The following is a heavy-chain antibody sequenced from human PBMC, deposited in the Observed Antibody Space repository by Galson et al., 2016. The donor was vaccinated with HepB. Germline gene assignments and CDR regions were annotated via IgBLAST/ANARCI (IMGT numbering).Heavy chain of an antibody. CDR2: IWFDGRDA. J-gene: IGHJ5*02. CDR1: GFTFSRFG. D-gene: IGHD6-19*01. V-gene: IGHV3-33*06. Sequence: SLRLSCAASGFTFSRFGMHWVRQAPGKGLESVAVIWFDGRDAYYGDSVKGRFTISKDNSNNMLYLQMNSLRAEDTAVYYCAKDLYSSGWYNFFDPWGQGTLVTVSS. CDR3: AKDLYSSGWYNFFDP.